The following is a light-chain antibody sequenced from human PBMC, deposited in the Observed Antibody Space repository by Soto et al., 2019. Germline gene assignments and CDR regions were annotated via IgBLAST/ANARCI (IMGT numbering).Light chain of an antibody. CDR1: QSVSNSS. Sequence: EIGLTQSPGTLSLSPGERATFSCRASQSVSNSSLAWYHQKPGQAPRLLLFAASRRANGIPDTFSGSGSGTDFTLTISRLEPEDFAVYYCQVYGNSPMYTFGQGTRLEIK. CDR3: QVYGNSPMYT. J-gene: IGKJ2*01. V-gene: IGKV3-20*01. CDR2: AAS.